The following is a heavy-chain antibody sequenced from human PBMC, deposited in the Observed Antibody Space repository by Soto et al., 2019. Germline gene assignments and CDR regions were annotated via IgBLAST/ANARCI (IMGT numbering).Heavy chain of an antibody. J-gene: IGHJ4*02. Sequence: PAETLSLTCTVSGGSFSPNYWAWIRQPPGKGLEWVGYIYFGGSTNYNPSLKSRVTISVDTSKNQFSLKLSSVTAADTAVYYCACYYYDSSGYYSLATLFFDYWGQGTLVTVSS. CDR1: GGSFSPNY. CDR2: IYFGGST. CDR3: ACYYYDSSGYYSLATLFFDY. V-gene: IGHV4-59*12. D-gene: IGHD3-22*01.